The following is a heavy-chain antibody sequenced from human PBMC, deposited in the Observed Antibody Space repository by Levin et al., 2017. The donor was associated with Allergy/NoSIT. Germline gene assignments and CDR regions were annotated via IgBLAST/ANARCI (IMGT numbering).Heavy chain of an antibody. Sequence: SCGASGFVFSTYGIHWVRQAPGKGLEWVAVISYDGKTKYYADSVNGRFTISRDDSKNTAYLQMNSLRPDDTAVYHCAGDLTMYGEVTYGMDVWGQGTTVTVSS. CDR3: AGDLTMYGEVTYGMDV. CDR1: GFVFSTYG. J-gene: IGHJ6*02. CDR2: ISYDGKTK. V-gene: IGHV3-30*03. D-gene: IGHD3-3*01.